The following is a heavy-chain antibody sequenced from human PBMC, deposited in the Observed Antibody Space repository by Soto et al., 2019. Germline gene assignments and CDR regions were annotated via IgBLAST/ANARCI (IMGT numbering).Heavy chain of an antibody. D-gene: IGHD3-3*01. CDR1: GYTFTSYY. Sequence: ASVKVSCKASGYTFTSYYMHWVRQAPGQGLEWKGIINPSGGSTSYAQKFQGRVTMTRDTSTSTVYMELSSLRSEDTAVYYCAREEGYYDFWSGYLTMDVWGKGTTVTVSS. J-gene: IGHJ6*03. V-gene: IGHV1-46*03. CDR3: AREEGYYDFWSGYLTMDV. CDR2: INPSGGST.